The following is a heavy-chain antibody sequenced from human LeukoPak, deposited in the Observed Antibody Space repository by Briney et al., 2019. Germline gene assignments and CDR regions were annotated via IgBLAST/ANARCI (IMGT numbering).Heavy chain of an antibody. J-gene: IGHJ4*02. CDR2: ISWNSGSI. CDR3: AKGDGSGSYDPDTPTLGYYFDY. Sequence: PGRSLRLSCAASGFTFDDYAMHWVRQAPGKGLEWVSGISWNSGSIGYADSVKGRFTISRDNAKNSLYLQMNSLRAEDTALYYCAKGDGSGSYDPDTPTLGYYFDYWGQGTLVTVSS. CDR1: GFTFDDYA. D-gene: IGHD3-10*01. V-gene: IGHV3-9*01.